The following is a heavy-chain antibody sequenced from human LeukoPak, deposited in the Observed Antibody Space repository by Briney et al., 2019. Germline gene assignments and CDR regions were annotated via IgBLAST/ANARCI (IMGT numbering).Heavy chain of an antibody. CDR3: ASQRLGSSWYPDY. CDR1: GGSISSSSYY. CDR2: IYYSGST. J-gene: IGHJ4*02. Sequence: PSETLSLTCTVSGGSISSSSYYWGWIRQPPGKGLEWIGYIYYSGSTNYNPSLKSRVTISVDTSKNQFSLKLSSVTAADTAVYYCASQRLGSSWYPDYWGQGTLVTVSS. V-gene: IGHV4-61*05. D-gene: IGHD6-13*01.